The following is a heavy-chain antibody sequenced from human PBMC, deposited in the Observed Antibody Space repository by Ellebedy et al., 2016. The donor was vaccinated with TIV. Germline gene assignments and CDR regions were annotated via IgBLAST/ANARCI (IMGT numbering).Heavy chain of an antibody. J-gene: IGHJ4*02. D-gene: IGHD6-19*01. CDR3: ARVPPLGGWKFDS. CDR2: IDWDDDK. CDR1: GFSLSTVGMC. V-gene: IGHV2-70*11. Sequence: SGPTLVKPTQTLTLTCTFSGFSLSTVGMCVSWIRQPPGRALEWLARIDWDDDKYYNTSLSTRLTISRDTSKNQVVLTLTNVDPVDTATYYCARVPPLGGWKFDSWGQGTLVTVSS.